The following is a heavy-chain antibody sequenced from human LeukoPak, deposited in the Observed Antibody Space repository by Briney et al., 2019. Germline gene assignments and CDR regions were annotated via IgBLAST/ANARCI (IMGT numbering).Heavy chain of an antibody. J-gene: IGHJ4*02. V-gene: IGHV3-53*01. D-gene: IGHD3-22*01. CDR1: GFTVSSNY. CDR3: AKEGGYYYGDFDY. Sequence: GGSLRLSCAASGFTVSSNYMSWVRQAPGKGLEWVSVIYSGGSTYYADSVKGRFTISRDNSKNTLYLQMNSLRAEDTAVYYCAKEGGYYYGDFDYWGQGTLVTVSS. CDR2: IYSGGST.